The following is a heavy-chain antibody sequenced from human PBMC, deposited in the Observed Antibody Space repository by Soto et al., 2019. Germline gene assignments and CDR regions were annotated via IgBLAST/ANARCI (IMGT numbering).Heavy chain of an antibody. V-gene: IGHV3-48*03. D-gene: IGHD2-8*01. CDR3: ARDPAYCTNGVCFISDV. Sequence: GGSLRLSCEASGFTFSSYAMHWVRQAPGKGLEWVSYISSSGSTIYYADSVKGRFTISRDNAKNSLYLQMNSLRAEDTAVYYCARDPAYCTNGVCFISDVWGKGTTVTVSS. J-gene: IGHJ6*04. CDR2: ISSSGSTI. CDR1: GFTFSSYA.